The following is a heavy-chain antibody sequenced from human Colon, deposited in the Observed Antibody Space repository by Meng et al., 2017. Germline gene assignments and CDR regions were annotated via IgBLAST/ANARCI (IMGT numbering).Heavy chain of an antibody. CDR2: INPRTGDT. D-gene: IGHD2-15*01. Sequence: LQLVQSGAEVKKPGASVTVSCKSSGYTLYIHWVRLRPGEGLEWMGRINPRTGDTKSAQSFQGRVTMTRDTSTTTFSMDLRSLTTDDSAIYFCARESADGGSFDLWGQGTLVTVSS. J-gene: IGHJ4*02. V-gene: IGHV1-2*06. CDR1: GYTLY. CDR3: ARESADGGSFDL.